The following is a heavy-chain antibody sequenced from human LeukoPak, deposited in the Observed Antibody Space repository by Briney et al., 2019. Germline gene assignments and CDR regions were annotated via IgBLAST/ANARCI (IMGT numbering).Heavy chain of an antibody. CDR1: GGSFSGYY. J-gene: IGHJ6*03. Sequence: SETLSLTCAVYGGSFSGYYWRWIRQPPGKGLEGIGEINHSGSTNYNTSLKSRVTISVDTSKNQFSLKLSSVTAADTAVYYCARVRNRGYYGSGSYDRYYYYYYMDVWGKGNTVTVSS. D-gene: IGHD3-10*01. CDR2: INHSGST. CDR3: ARVRNRGYYGSGSYDRYYYYYYMDV. V-gene: IGHV4-34*01.